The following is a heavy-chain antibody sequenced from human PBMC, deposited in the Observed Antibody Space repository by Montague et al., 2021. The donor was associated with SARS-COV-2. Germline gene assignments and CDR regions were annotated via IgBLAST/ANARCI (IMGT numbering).Heavy chain of an antibody. CDR1: GGSTNYYY. J-gene: IGHJ4*02. D-gene: IGHD5-12*01. CDR3: ARTRGYDPLFDF. Sequence: SETLSLTCIVSGGSTNYYYWSWIRQSPGKGLEWIGYMYYSGSTNYNPSLKSRVTISVDTSKKQFSLQLSSVTAADTAVYYCARTRGYDPLFDFWGQGTLVTVSS. V-gene: IGHV4-59*01. CDR2: MYYSGST.